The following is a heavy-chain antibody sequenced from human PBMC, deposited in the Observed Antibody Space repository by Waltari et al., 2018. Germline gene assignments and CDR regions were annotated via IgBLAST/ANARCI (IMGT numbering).Heavy chain of an antibody. D-gene: IGHD3-10*02. J-gene: IGHJ5*02. CDR3: ARVQQNCVQGICNEWLDT. CDR2: IRKKVHKYTT. CDR1: GFRFDDHY. V-gene: IGHV3-72*01. Sequence: EEQLVESGGGLIQPGGSLRISCAASGFRFDDHYMDWIRQAPGQGLEWIGRIRKKVHKYTTEYAASVEGRFTISRDDPNNLLFLQMNNLQTDDTAVYHCARVQQNCVQGICNEWLDTWGRGTLVTVSS.